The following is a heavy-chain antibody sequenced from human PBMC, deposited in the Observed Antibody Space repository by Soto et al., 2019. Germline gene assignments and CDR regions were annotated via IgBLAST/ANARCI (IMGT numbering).Heavy chain of an antibody. J-gene: IGHJ4*02. D-gene: IGHD3-10*01. CDR1: GITFTNHG. Sequence: QMQLVESGGGVVQPGMSLRLSCAVSGITFTNHGIHWVRQAPGKGLEWVADISYNGIDRWYGDSVKGRVTVSRDNFGDTAYLQMNGLRPEDTAIYYWASGEGRNGHVPRFDYWGQGTLVTVSS. CDR2: ISYNGIDR. V-gene: IGHV3-30*03. CDR3: ASGEGRNGHVPRFDY.